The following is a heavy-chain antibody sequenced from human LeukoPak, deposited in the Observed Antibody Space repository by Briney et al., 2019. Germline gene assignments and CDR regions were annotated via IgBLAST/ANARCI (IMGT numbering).Heavy chain of an antibody. V-gene: IGHV1-18*01. J-gene: IGHJ4*02. D-gene: IGHD5-12*01. CDR3: ARGEGYSGYDYGDSFDY. Sequence: GASVKVSCKGSGYTFTSYGISWVRQAPGQGLEWMGWISAYNGNTNYAQKLLGRVTMTTDTSTSTAYMELRSLRSDDTAVYYCARGEGYSGYDYGDSFDYWGQGTLVTVSS. CDR2: ISAYNGNT. CDR1: GYTFTSYG.